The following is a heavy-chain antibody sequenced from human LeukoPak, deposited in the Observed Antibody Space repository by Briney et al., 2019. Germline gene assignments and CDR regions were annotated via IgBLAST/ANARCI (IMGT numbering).Heavy chain of an antibody. CDR3: ARDFYCSGGSCLNNWFDP. V-gene: IGHV3-30*02. D-gene: IGHD2-15*01. CDR1: GFTFSSYG. J-gene: IGHJ5*02. Sequence: GGSLRLSCAASGFTFSSYGMHWVRQAPGKGLEWVAFIRYDGSNKYYADSVKGRFTISRDNSKNTLYLQMNSLRAEDTAVYYCARDFYCSGGSCLNNWFDPWGQGTLVTVSS. CDR2: IRYDGSNK.